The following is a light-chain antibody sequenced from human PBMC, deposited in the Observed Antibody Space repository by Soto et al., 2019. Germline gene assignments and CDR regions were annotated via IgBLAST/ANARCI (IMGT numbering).Light chain of an antibody. J-gene: IGKJ4*01. V-gene: IGKV1-9*01. Sequence: DIQLTQSPSVLSASVGDTVTITCRASQALSNYLAWYQQKPGKAPDLLIYSASTLQSGVPSRFSGSGSETEFSLTIRALQPEDFATYYCQQLSRYPLTFGGGTNVDIK. CDR3: QQLSRYPLT. CDR1: QALSNY. CDR2: SAS.